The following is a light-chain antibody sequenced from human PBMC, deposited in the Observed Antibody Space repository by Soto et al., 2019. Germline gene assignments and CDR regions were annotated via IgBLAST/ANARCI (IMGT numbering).Light chain of an antibody. V-gene: IGLV2-14*01. CDR1: SSDVGGYNY. Sequence: QSALTQPASLSGSPGQSITISCTGTSSDVGGYNYVSWYQQYPGKAPKLMIYDVSNRPSGVSNRFSGSKSGNTASLTISGLQAEDEADYYCSSYTSSSPYVFGTGTKLTVL. CDR3: SSYTSSSPYV. CDR2: DVS. J-gene: IGLJ1*01.